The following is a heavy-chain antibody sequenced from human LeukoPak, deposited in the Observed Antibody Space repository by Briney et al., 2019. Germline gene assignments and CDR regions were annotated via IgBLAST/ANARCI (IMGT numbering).Heavy chain of an antibody. CDR2: IHESGST. V-gene: IGHV4-59*08. CDR1: GDSIRYY. J-gene: IGHJ6*02. D-gene: IGHD1-26*01. CDR3: VKHSDRWHYSMDV. Sequence: SETLSLTCTVSGDSIRYYWSWFRQPPGKGLEWIAQIHESGSTAYNPSLKSRVTISRDTSENQISLQLSSVTAADTAVYYCVKHSDRWHYSMDVWGQGTTVTVSS.